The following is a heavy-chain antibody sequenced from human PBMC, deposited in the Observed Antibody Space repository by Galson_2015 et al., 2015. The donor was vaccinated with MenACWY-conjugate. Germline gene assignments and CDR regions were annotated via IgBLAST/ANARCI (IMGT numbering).Heavy chain of an antibody. D-gene: IGHD1-26*01. V-gene: IGHV3-74*03. CDR1: GFTIGRYW. J-gene: IGHJ4*02. CDR2: ITVDATNT. Sequence: SLRLSCAVSGFTIGRYWIHWVRQVPGKGPVWISCITVDATNTEFADSVKGRFALSRDNARNTVYLQMNSLTAEGTAVYYCARDGGGGTPFDCWGQGTLVTVSS. CDR3: ARDGGGGTPFDC.